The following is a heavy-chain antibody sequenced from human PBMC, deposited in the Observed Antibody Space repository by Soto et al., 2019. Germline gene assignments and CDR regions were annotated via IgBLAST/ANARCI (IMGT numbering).Heavy chain of an antibody. D-gene: IGHD3-3*01. J-gene: IGHJ5*02. CDR3: TRDGRGLGRPILSES. CDR1: GFNVNSDY. V-gene: IGHV3-53*01. Sequence: PGGSLRLSCAAYGFNVNSDYMNWVRQTPGKGLEWVASIYSGETTYYADSVRGRFTISSDKSKNTLYFQLSSLRIEDTAVYYCTRDGRGLGRPILSESWSQAVLVTVS. CDR2: IYSGETT.